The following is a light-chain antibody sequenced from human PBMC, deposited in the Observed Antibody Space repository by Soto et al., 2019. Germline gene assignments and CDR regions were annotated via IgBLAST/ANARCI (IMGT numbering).Light chain of an antibody. CDR1: QSVSSSY. CDR2: GAS. Sequence: EIVLTQSPGTLSLSPGERATLSCRASQSVSSSYLAWYQLKPGQAPRLLIYGASSRATGIPARFSGSGSGTEFTLTISSLQSEDFAVYYCQQYNNWPPITFGQGTRLEI. V-gene: IGKV3-15*01. J-gene: IGKJ5*01. CDR3: QQYNNWPPIT.